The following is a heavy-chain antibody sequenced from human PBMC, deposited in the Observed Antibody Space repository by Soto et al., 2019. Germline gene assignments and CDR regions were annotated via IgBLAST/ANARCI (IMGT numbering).Heavy chain of an antibody. CDR1: GFTFSSYG. Sequence: GGSLRLSCAASGFTFSSYGMHWVRQAPGKGLEWVAVISYDGSNKYYADSVKGRFTISRDNSKNTLYLQMNSLRAEDTAVYYCAKDLSVVLDYWGQGTLVTVSS. D-gene: IGHD2-15*01. CDR2: ISYDGSNK. J-gene: IGHJ4*02. CDR3: AKDLSVVLDY. V-gene: IGHV3-30*18.